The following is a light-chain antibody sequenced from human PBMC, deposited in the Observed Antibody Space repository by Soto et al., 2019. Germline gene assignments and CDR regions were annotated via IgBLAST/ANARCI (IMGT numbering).Light chain of an antibody. J-gene: IGLJ1*01. CDR1: SSDVGGYNY. CDR3: CSYAGSYTYV. CDR2: DVS. V-gene: IGLV2-11*01. Sequence: QSALTHPRSVSGSPGQSVTISCTGTSSDVGGYNYVSWYQQHPGKAPKLMIYDVSKRPSGVPDRFSGSKSGNTASLTISGLQAEDEADYYCCSYAGSYTYVFVTGTKVTVL.